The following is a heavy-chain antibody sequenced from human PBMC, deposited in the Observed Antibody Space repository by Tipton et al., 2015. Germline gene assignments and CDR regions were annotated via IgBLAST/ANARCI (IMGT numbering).Heavy chain of an antibody. CDR2: IIPIFATT. V-gene: IGHV1-69*01. D-gene: IGHD5/OR15-5a*01. CDR3: ARGGRRVFTFAGAIFFHS. J-gene: IGHJ4*02. Sequence: QLVQSGAEVKKPGSSVKVSCKASEGSISSLPIVWVRQAPGHGLEWEGGIIPIFATTKYAQNFQGRLTIGADESTRTAYMELSSLRSDDTAIYYCARGGRRVFTFAGAIFFHSWGQGTLVTVSS. CDR1: EGSISSLP.